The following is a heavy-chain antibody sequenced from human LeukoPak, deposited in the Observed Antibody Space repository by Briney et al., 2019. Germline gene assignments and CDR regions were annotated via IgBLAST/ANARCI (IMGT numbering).Heavy chain of an antibody. J-gene: IGHJ3*02. CDR3: ARDQGLGTFDI. CDR1: GFTFSSYS. Sequence: TGGSLRLSCAASGFTFSSYSMNWVRQAPGKGLEWVSSISSSSSHIYYADSVKGRFTISRDNAKNSPYLQMNSLRAEDTAVYYCARDQGLGTFDIWGQGTMVTVSS. CDR2: ISSSSSHI. V-gene: IGHV3-21*01.